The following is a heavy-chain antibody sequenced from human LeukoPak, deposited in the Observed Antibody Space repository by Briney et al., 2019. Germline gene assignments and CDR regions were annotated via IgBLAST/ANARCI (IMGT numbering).Heavy chain of an antibody. D-gene: IGHD6-13*01. CDR2: IYSGGTT. CDR3: ARIAGFDP. CDR1: GFTVSSNY. V-gene: IGHV3-53*01. Sequence: GGSLRLSCAASGFTVSSNYLSWVRQTPGKGLEWVSVIYSGGTTYYADSVKGRFTISRDNSKNTVYLQMNSLRAEDTAVYYCARIAGFDPWGQGTLVTVSS. J-gene: IGHJ5*02.